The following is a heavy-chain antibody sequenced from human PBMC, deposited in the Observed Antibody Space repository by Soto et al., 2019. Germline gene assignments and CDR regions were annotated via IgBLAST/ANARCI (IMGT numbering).Heavy chain of an antibody. Sequence: GGSLRLSCAASGFTFSSYGMHWVRQAPGKGLEWVAVIWYDGSNKYYADSVKGRFTISRDNSKNTLYLQMNSLRAEDTAVYYCARESALTGGAFDIWGQGTMVTVSS. CDR2: IWYDGSNK. CDR1: GFTFSSYG. CDR3: ARESALTGGAFDI. D-gene: IGHD1-20*01. J-gene: IGHJ3*02. V-gene: IGHV3-33*01.